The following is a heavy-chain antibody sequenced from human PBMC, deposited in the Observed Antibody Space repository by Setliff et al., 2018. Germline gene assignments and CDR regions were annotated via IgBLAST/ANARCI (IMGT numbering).Heavy chain of an antibody. D-gene: IGHD3-22*01. CDR1: GHTFITFG. CDR3: AYDSSGYYPGY. Sequence: ASVKVSCKASGHTFITFGISWVRQAPGQGLEWMGWISAYSDDTKYAEKFQGRVTMTMDTSTGTAYMELRSLRSDDTAVYICAYDSSGYYPGYWVQGTLVTVSS. J-gene: IGHJ4*02. V-gene: IGHV1-18*01. CDR2: ISAYSDDT.